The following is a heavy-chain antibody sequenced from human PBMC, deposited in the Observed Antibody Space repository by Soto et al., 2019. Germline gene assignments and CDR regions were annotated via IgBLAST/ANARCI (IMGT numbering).Heavy chain of an antibody. CDR1: GYTFTSYD. Sequence: GASVKVSCKASGYTFTSYDINWVRQATGQGLEWMGWMNPNSGNTGYAQKFQGRVTMTRNTSISTAYMELSSLRSEDTAVYYCAREYQLPHTKGEYHYYYYMDVWGKGTTVTVSS. CDR2: MNPNSGNT. J-gene: IGHJ6*03. CDR3: AREYQLPHTKGEYHYYYYMDV. D-gene: IGHD2-2*01. V-gene: IGHV1-8*01.